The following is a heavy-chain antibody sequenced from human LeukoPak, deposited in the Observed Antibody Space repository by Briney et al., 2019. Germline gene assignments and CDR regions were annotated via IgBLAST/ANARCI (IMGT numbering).Heavy chain of an antibody. V-gene: IGHV3-74*01. D-gene: IGHD4-23*01. CDR3: ARGRPHGNDY. J-gene: IGHJ4*02. CDR1: GFTFGSYW. Sequence: GGSLRLSCAASGFTFGSYWMNWVRQAPGKGQVWVSRIASDGSSTTYADSVKGRFSISRDNAKSTLYLQMNSLRVEDTAVYYCARGRPHGNDYWGQGTLVTVSS. CDR2: IASDGSST.